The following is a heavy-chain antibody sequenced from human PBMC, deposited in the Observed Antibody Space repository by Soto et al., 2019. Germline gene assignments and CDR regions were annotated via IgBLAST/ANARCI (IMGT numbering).Heavy chain of an antibody. J-gene: IGHJ6*02. D-gene: IGHD6-6*01. Sequence: GGSLRLSCAASGFTFSSDGMHWVGQAPGKGLEWVAVIWYDGSNKYYADSGKGRFTISRDNSKNTLYLQMNSLRAEDTAVYYCAREAAVDSSSNYYYYYGMDVWGQGTTVTVSS. CDR1: GFTFSSDG. CDR3: AREAAVDSSSNYYYYYGMDV. CDR2: IWYDGSNK. V-gene: IGHV3-33*01.